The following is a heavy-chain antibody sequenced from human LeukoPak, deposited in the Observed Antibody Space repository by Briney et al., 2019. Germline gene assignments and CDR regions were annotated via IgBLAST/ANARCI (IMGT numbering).Heavy chain of an antibody. D-gene: IGHD6-19*01. CDR1: GFTFTSYG. Sequence: QPGGSLRLSCAASGFTFTSYGMHWVRQAPGKGLEWVAVIWYDGRNKYYVDSVKGRFTISRDNSKNTVYLQMNSLRAEDTAVYFCARDLSIAVFDYWGQGTLVTVSS. J-gene: IGHJ4*02. V-gene: IGHV3-33*08. CDR2: IWYDGRNK. CDR3: ARDLSIAVFDY.